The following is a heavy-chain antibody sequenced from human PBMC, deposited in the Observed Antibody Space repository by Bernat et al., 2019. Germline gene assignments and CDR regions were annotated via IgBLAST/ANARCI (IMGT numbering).Heavy chain of an antibody. CDR2: IKQDGSEK. CDR3: AKDSLGGAPIQEVIDY. D-gene: IGHD7-27*01. V-gene: IGHV3-7*01. J-gene: IGHJ4*02. CDR1: GFTFSSYW. Sequence: EVQLVESGGGLVQPGGSLRLSCAASGFTFSSYWMSWVRQAPGKGLEWVANIKQDGSEKYYVDSVKGRFTISRDNSKNTLYLQMNSLRAEDTAVYYCAKDSLGGAPIQEVIDYWGQGTLVTVSS.